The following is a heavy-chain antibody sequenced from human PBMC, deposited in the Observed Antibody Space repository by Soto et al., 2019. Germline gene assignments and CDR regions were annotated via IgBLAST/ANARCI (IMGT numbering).Heavy chain of an antibody. CDR2: INAGNGNT. D-gene: IGHD6-19*01. J-gene: IGHJ5*02. Sequence: KGGWASVKVSCKASGYTFTSYAMHWVRQAPGQRLEWMGWINAGNGNTKYSQKFQGRVTITRDTSASTAYMELSSLRSEDTAVYYCARGGGWYVWFDPWGQGTLVTVSS. CDR3: ARGGGWYVWFDP. CDR1: GYTFTSYA. V-gene: IGHV1-3*01.